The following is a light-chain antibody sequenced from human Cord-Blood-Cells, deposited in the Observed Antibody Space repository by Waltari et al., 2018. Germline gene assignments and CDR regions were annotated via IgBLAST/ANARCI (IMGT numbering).Light chain of an antibody. CDR1: QSVSHNY. J-gene: IGKJ1*01. CDR3: QQYGSSLWT. CDR2: GAS. V-gene: IGKV3-20*01. Sequence: EIVLPQSPRTLSLSPGERATLPCSASQSVSHNYFPWYQQKPGQAPRLLIYGASSRANGIPDRFSGSGSGTDFTLTISRLEAEDFAVYYCQQYGSSLWTFGQGTKVEIK.